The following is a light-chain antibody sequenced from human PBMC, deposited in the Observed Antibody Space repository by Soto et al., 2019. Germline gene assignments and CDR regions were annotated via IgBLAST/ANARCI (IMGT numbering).Light chain of an antibody. CDR2: GAS. J-gene: IGKJ1*01. V-gene: IGKV3-15*01. CDR3: LQYHNLWA. Sequence: VMTQSPATLSVSPGERATLSCRASQSVSSNLAWYQQKPGQAPRPLIYGASTRAPGIPARFSGSGSGTEFTLTISSLQSEDFTVYSCLQYHNLWAFGQGTKVDIK. CDR1: QSVSSN.